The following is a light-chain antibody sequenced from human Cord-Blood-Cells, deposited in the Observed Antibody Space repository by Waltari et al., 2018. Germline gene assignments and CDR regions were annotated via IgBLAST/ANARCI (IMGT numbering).Light chain of an antibody. V-gene: IGLV2-11*01. Sequence: QSALTQPRSVSGSPGQSVTISCTGTSSDVGGYHYASWYQQHPGKAPTLMIYDVSKRPSGVPDRFSGSKSGNTASLTISGLQAEDEADYYCCSYAGSYTLVFGGGTKLTVL. CDR3: CSYAGSYTLV. J-gene: IGLJ2*01. CDR1: SSDVGGYHY. CDR2: DVS.